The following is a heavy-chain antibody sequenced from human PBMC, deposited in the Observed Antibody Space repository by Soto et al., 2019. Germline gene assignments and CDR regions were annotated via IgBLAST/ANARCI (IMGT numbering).Heavy chain of an antibody. V-gene: IGHV1-3*01. J-gene: IGHJ6*03. Sequence: EASVKVSCKASGYTFTSYAMHWVRQAPGQRLEWMGWINAGNGNTKYSQKFQGRVTMTRNTSISTAYMELSSLRSEDTAVYYCARASLLRYFDWLPPYYMDVWGKGTTVTVSS. CDR2: INAGNGNT. CDR3: ARASLLRYFDWLPPYYMDV. CDR1: GYTFTSYA. D-gene: IGHD3-9*01.